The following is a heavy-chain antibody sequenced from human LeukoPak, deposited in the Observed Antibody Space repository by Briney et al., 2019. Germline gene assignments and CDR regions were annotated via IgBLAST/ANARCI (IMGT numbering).Heavy chain of an antibody. J-gene: IGHJ4*02. CDR2: ISGSGGST. CDR1: GFTFSSYA. Sequence: PGGSLRLSSAASGFTFSSYAMSWVRQAPGKGLEWVSAISGSGGSTYYADSVKGRFTISRDNSKNTLYLQMNSLRAEDTAVYYCAKGFNIVGATPFDYWGQGTLVTVSS. D-gene: IGHD1-26*01. V-gene: IGHV3-23*01. CDR3: AKGFNIVGATPFDY.